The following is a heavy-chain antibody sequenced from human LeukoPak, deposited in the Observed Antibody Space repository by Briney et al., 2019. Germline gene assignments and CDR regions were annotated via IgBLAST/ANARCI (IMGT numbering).Heavy chain of an antibody. Sequence: GGSLRLSCAASGFAFSDYYMSWIRQAPGKGLEWVANIKQDGSEKYYVDSVKGRFTISRDNAKNSLYLQMNSLRAEDTAVYYCARSGVRYCSGGSCYSIWGQGTLVTVSS. J-gene: IGHJ4*02. CDR1: GFAFSDYY. D-gene: IGHD2-15*01. V-gene: IGHV3-7*01. CDR2: IKQDGSEK. CDR3: ARSGVRYCSGGSCYSI.